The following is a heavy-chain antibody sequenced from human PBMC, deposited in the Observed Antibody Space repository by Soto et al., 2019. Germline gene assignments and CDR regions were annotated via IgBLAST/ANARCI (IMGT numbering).Heavy chain of an antibody. CDR1: GGSISSSSYY. CDR3: ATTYYDILTGYYFDY. Sequence: QLQLQESGPGLVKPSETLSLTCTVSGGSISSSSYYWGWIRQPPGKGLEWIGSIYYSGSTYYNPSLKSRVTISVDTSKNQFSLKLSSVTAADTAVYYCATTYYDILTGYYFDYWGQGTLVTVSS. V-gene: IGHV4-39*01. CDR2: IYYSGST. D-gene: IGHD3-9*01. J-gene: IGHJ4*02.